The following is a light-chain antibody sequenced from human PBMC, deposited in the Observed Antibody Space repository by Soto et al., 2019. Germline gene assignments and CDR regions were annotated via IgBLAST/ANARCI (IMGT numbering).Light chain of an antibody. J-gene: IGLJ1*01. CDR3: NSYTISSPPNYV. CDR1: SSDVGGYNY. V-gene: IGLV2-14*01. CDR2: DVS. Sequence: QSVLTQPASVSGSPGQSITISCTGTSSDVGGYNYVSWYQQHPGKAPKLMIYDVSNRPSGVSNRFSGSKSGNTASLTISGLQAEDEADYYCNSYTISSPPNYVFGTGTKVTVL.